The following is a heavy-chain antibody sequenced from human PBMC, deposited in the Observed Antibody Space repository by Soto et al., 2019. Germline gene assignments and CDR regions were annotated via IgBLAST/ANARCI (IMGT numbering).Heavy chain of an antibody. CDR2: ISAYNGNT. CDR1: GYTFTSYG. CDR3: ARVGLWYSWDVTPLRWFDP. V-gene: IGHV1-18*01. D-gene: IGHD1-1*01. J-gene: IGHJ5*02. Sequence: QVQLVQSGAEVKKPGASVKVSCKASGYTFTSYGISWVRQAPGQGLEWMGWISAYNGNTNYAQKLQGRVTMTTDTSTNTAYMELRSLRDDDTAVYYCARVGLWYSWDVTPLRWFDPWGQGSLVTVS.